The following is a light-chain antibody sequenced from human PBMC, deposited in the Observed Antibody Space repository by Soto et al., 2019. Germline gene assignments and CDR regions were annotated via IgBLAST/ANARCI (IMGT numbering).Light chain of an antibody. CDR2: DHV. Sequence: NFMLTQPHSVAESAGKTVTISCTRSSGSIASNYVQWYQHRPGSVPTPIIYDHVQRPSGVTDRFSCYIDTSTNSASLSISALRSEDEADYFYQSYETTYVVFGGGTKRTVL. V-gene: IGLV6-57*03. J-gene: IGLJ2*01. CDR3: QSYETTYVV. CDR1: SGSIASNY.